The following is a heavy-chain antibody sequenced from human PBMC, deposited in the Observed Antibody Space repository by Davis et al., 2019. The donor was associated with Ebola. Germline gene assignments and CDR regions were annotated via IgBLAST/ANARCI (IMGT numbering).Heavy chain of an antibody. CDR1: GGTFISYA. CDR2: IIPIFGTA. CDR3: ARAEYNWNYFAY. J-gene: IGHJ4*02. V-gene: IGHV1-69*13. D-gene: IGHD1-20*01. Sequence: SVKVSCKASGGTFISYAISWVRQAPGQGLEWMGGIIPIFGTANYAQKFQGRVTITADESTSTAYMELSSLRSEDTAVYYCARAEYNWNYFAYWGQGTLVTVSS.